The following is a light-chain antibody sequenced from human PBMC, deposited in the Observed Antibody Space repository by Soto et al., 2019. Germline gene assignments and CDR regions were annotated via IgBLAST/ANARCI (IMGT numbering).Light chain of an antibody. CDR3: AVWDDSLGGWV. CDR1: SSNIGSNT. V-gene: IGLV1-44*01. CDR2: SNN. Sequence: QSVLTQPPSASGTPGQRVTISCSGSSSNIGSNTVNWYQQLPGTAPKLLIYSNNQRPSGVPDRFSGSKSGTSASLAISGLQSEDEADYYCAVWDDSLGGWVFGGGTKVTVL. J-gene: IGLJ3*02.